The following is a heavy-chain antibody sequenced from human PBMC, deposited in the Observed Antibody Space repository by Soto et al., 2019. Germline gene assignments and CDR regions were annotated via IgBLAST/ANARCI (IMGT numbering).Heavy chain of an antibody. CDR3: VRGRYGSEIH. Sequence: EVRLVESGGGLVQPGGSLRLCYAASGFIVSSNYMTWVRQAPGKGLEWVSLLYNGGATHYAASVKGRFTISSHSSQNTMFLQMNSLRTEDTATYYCVRGRYGSEIHWGQGTKVTVSS. CDR2: LYNGGAT. J-gene: IGHJ4*02. D-gene: IGHD3-10*01. CDR1: GFIVSSNY. V-gene: IGHV3-53*04.